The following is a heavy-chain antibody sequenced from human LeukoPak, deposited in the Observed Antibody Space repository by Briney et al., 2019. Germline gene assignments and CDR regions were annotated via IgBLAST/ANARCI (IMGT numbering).Heavy chain of an antibody. Sequence: PSETQSLTCTVSGGSISSSSYYWGWIRQPPGKGLEWIGSIYYSGSTYYNPSLKSRVTISVDTSKNQFSLKLSSVTAADTAVYYCASPGSYYYGFGGFDYWGQGTLVTVSS. CDR3: ASPGSYYYGFGGFDY. D-gene: IGHD3-10*01. CDR2: IYYSGST. J-gene: IGHJ4*02. V-gene: IGHV4-39*01. CDR1: GGSISSSSYY.